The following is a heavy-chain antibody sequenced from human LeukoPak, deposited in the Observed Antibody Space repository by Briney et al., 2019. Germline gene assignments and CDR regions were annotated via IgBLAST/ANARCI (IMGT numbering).Heavy chain of an antibody. J-gene: IGHJ4*02. CDR2: VSDSGNT. D-gene: IGHD3-10*01. CDR3: AKAPRGLDYFDH. CDR1: GFTFSTSA. V-gene: IGHV3-23*01. Sequence: PGGSLRLSYAASGFTFSTSAMNWVRQAPGKGLEWVSGVSDSGNTYYADSVKGRFTISRDNSKNTLYLQMNSLRAEDTAVYYCAKAPRGLDYFDHWGQGTLVSVSS.